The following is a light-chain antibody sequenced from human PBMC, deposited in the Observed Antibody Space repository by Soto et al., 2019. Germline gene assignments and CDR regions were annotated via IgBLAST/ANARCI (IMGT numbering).Light chain of an antibody. J-gene: IGLJ1*01. Sequence: QSVLTQPASVSGSPGQSITISCTGTSSDVGGYNYVSWYQQHPGKAPKLMIYDVSNRPSGVSNRFSGSKSGNTASLTISGLQAEDEADYYCSSYTSSSTPRVFGTGTKVNV. CDR3: SSYTSSSTPRV. CDR2: DVS. V-gene: IGLV2-14*01. CDR1: SSDVGGYNY.